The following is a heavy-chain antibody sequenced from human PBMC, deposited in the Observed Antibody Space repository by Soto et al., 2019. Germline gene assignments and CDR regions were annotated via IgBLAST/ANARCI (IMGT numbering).Heavy chain of an antibody. V-gene: IGHV4-30-2*01. Sequence: SETLSLTCTVSGGSISSGDYYWSWIRQPPGKGLEWIGYIYDSGSTYYNPSLKSRVTISVDRSKNQFSLSLSSVTAADTAVYYCARYGGSGTYFFDYWGQGTQVTVSS. D-gene: IGHD3-16*01. J-gene: IGHJ4*02. CDR3: ARYGGSGTYFFDY. CDR2: IYDSGST. CDR1: GGSISSGDYY.